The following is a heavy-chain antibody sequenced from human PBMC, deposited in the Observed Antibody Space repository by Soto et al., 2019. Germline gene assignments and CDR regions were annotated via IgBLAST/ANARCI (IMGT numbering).Heavy chain of an antibody. D-gene: IGHD2-21*02. CDR1: GYTFTSYA. CDR2: INAGNGNT. J-gene: IGHJ4*02. CDR3: ASIIVVVTALDY. V-gene: IGHV1-3*05. Sequence: QVQLVQSGAEEKKPGASVKVSCKASGYTFTSYAMHWVRQAPGQRLEWMGWINAGNGNTKYSQKVQGRVTITRDTSASTAYMELSSLRSADTAVYCCASIIVVVTALDYWGQGTLFTVSS.